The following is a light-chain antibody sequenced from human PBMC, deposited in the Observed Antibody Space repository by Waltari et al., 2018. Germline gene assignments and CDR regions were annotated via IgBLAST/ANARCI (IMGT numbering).Light chain of an antibody. Sequence: ELVMTQSPATLSVSPGERATLSCRASQSVSSNLAWYQQKPGQAPRRLIFGASPRATGIPARFSGSGSGTEFTLTISSLQSEDFAIYYCQQYNNWPYTFGQGTKLEIK. J-gene: IGKJ2*01. V-gene: IGKV3-15*01. CDR1: QSVSSN. CDR3: QQYNNWPYT. CDR2: GAS.